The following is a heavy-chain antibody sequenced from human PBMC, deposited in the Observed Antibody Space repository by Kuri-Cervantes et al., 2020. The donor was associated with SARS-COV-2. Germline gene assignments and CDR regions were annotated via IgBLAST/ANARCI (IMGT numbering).Heavy chain of an antibody. Sequence: GGSLRLSCAASGFTLSSYAMSWVRQAPGKGLEWVSAISGSGGSTYYADSVKGRFTISRDNSKNTLYLHMNSLRGDDTAVYYCARVAGEGPIYYYYMDVRGKGTTVTISS. CDR3: ARVAGEGPIYYYYMDV. CDR2: ISGSGGST. J-gene: IGHJ6*03. CDR1: GFTLSSYA. D-gene: IGHD2-21*01. V-gene: IGHV3-23*01.